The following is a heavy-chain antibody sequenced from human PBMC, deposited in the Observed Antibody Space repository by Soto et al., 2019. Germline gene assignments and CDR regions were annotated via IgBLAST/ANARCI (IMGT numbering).Heavy chain of an antibody. Sequence: QVQLVQSGAEVKKPGASVKVSCKASGYTFTSYGISWVRQAPGQGLEWMGWISAYNGNTNYAQKLQGRVTMTTDTSTSTAYMELRSRRSDDTAVYYCARGPWSSSTSYYYYYGMDVWGQGTTVTVSS. D-gene: IGHD2-2*01. CDR1: GYTFTSYG. V-gene: IGHV1-18*01. CDR2: ISAYNGNT. CDR3: ARGPWSSSTSYYYYYGMDV. J-gene: IGHJ6*02.